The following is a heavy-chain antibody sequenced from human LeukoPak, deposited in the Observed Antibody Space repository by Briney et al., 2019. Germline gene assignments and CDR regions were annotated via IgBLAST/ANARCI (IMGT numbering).Heavy chain of an antibody. CDR3: ARDPRWLQLVH. V-gene: IGHV3-30-3*01. J-gene: IGHJ4*02. D-gene: IGHD5-12*01. CDR1: GFTFSSYA. Sequence: GGSLRLSCAASGFTFSSYAMHWVRQAPGKGLEWVAVISYDGSNKYYADSVKGRFTISRDNSKNTLYLQMNSLRAEDTAVYYCARDPRWLQLVHWGQGTLVTVSS. CDR2: ISYDGSNK.